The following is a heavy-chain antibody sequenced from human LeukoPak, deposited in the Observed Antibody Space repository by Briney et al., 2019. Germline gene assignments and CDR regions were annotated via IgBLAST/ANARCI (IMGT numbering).Heavy chain of an antibody. CDR2: INPNSGNT. D-gene: IGHD3-10*01. J-gene: IGHJ5*02. V-gene: IGHV1-8*02. CDR3: ARGDITMVRGVIIPNWFDP. Sequence: ASVKVSCKASGYTFTGYYMHWVRQAPGQGLEWMGWINPNSGNTGYAQKFQGRVTMTRNTSISTAYMELSSLRSEDTAVYYCARGDITMVRGVIIPNWFDPWGQGTLVTVSS. CDR1: GYTFTGYY.